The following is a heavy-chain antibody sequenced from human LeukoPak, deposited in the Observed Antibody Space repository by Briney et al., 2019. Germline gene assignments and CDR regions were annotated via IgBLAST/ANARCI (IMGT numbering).Heavy chain of an antibody. CDR2: INPGGVSR. J-gene: IGHJ4*02. CDR1: GFTFTTYS. Sequence: GGSLGLSCAASGFTFTTYSMTWVRQAPGKGLEWVSSINPGGVSRYYADSVRGRFTISRDNSENTVSLQMNSLRTDDTAMYYCAKDRAGTPWADWGQGTLVTVSS. CDR3: AKDRAGTPWAD. D-gene: IGHD1-1*01. V-gene: IGHV3-23*01.